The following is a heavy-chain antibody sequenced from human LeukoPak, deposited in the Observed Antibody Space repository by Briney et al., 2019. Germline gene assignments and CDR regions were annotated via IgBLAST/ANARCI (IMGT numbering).Heavy chain of an antibody. D-gene: IGHD5-18*01. J-gene: IGHJ3*02. V-gene: IGHV1-69*04. CDR3: AEDTAMANDAFDI. Sequence: ASVKVSCKASGGTFSSYAISWVRQAPGQGLEWMGRIIPILGIANYAQKFQGRATITADKSTSTAYMELSSLRSEDTAVYYCAEDTAMANDAFDIWGQGTMVTVSS. CDR1: GGTFSSYA. CDR2: IIPILGIA.